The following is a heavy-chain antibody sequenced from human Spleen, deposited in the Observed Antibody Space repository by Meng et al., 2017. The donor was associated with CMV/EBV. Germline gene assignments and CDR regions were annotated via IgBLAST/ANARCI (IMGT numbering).Heavy chain of an antibody. CDR2: ISAYNGNT. CDR1: GYTFTSYG. Sequence: ASVKVSCKASGYTFTSYGISWVRQAPGQGLEWMGWISAYNGNTNYAQKFQGRVTMTRNTSISTAYMELSSLRSEDTAVYYCARGAEYYYGSGTSGGFDYWGQGTLVTVSS. V-gene: IGHV1-18*01. J-gene: IGHJ4*02. CDR3: ARGAEYYYGSGTSGGFDY. D-gene: IGHD3-10*01.